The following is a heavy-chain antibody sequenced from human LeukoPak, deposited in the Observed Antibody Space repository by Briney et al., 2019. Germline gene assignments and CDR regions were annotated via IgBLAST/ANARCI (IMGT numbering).Heavy chain of an antibody. CDR2: IIPIFGTA. D-gene: IGHD3-10*01. CDR3: ARGGDYYGSGSYYSPQFYMDV. CDR1: GGTFSSYA. J-gene: IGHJ6*03. V-gene: IGHV1-69*13. Sequence: SVKVSCKASGGTFSSYAISWVRQAPGQGLEWMGGIIPIFGTANYAQKFQGRVTITADESTSTAYMELSSLRSEDTAVYYCARGGDYYGSGSYYSPQFYMDVWGKGTTVTISS.